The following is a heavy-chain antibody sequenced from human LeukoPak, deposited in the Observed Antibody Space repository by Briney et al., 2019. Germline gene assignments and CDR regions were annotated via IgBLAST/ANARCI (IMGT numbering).Heavy chain of an antibody. J-gene: IGHJ3*02. CDR1: GYTFTCYA. D-gene: IGHD2-15*01. V-gene: IGHV1-3*03. CDR2: INAGNGNT. Sequence: ASVKVSCKASGYTFTCYAMHWVRQAPGQRLEWMGWINAGNGNTKYSQEFQGRVTITRDTSASTAYMELSSLRSEDMAVYYCAISGYCSGGSCYSAFDIWGQGTMVTVSS. CDR3: AISGYCSGGSCYSAFDI.